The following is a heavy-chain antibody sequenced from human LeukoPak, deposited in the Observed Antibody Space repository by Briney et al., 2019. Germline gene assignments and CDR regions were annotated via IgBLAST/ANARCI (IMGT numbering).Heavy chain of an antibody. D-gene: IGHD6-6*01. J-gene: IGHJ6*03. CDR1: GGTFSSYA. CDR3: ARDARSDETYYYYYMDV. CDR2: IIPIFGTA. Sequence: SVKVSCKASGGTFSSYAISWVRQAPGQGLEWMGRIIPIFGTANYAQKFQGRVTITTDESPSTAYMELSSLRSEDTAVYYCARDARSDETYYYYYMDVWGKGTTVTVSS. V-gene: IGHV1-69*05.